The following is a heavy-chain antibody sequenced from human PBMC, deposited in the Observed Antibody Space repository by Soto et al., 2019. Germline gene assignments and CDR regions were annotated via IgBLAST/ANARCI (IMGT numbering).Heavy chain of an antibody. Sequence: ASVKVSCKVSGYTLTELSMHWVRQAPGKGLEWMGGFDPEDGETIYAQKFQGRVTMTEDTSTDTAYMELSSLRSEDTAVYYCATLVATVYQYYFDYWGQGTLVTVSS. CDR2: FDPEDGET. J-gene: IGHJ4*02. D-gene: IGHD1-20*01. CDR1: GYTLTELS. CDR3: ATLVATVYQYYFDY. V-gene: IGHV1-24*01.